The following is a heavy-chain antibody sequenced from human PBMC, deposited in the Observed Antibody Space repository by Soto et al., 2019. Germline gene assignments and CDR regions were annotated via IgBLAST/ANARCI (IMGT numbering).Heavy chain of an antibody. CDR2: IGHYQGGT. Sequence: QIQLVQSGPEVTKPGASVRLSCKASGYSFVSHGISWVRQAPGQGIEWMAWIGHYQGGTQYAQRLQGRVTVTTDTHTSSVYMELRNLGPDDTAVYYCVRVVQNLWEYATGGVDYWGQGNLVACSS. J-gene: IGHJ4*02. D-gene: IGHD3-16*01. CDR1: GYSFVSHG. CDR3: VRVVQNLWEYATGGVDY. V-gene: IGHV1-18*04.